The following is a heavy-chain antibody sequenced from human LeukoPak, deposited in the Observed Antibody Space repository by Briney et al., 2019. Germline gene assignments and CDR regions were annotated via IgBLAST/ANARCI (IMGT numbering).Heavy chain of an antibody. CDR3: ARYYDSSGYTPGAFDI. V-gene: IGHV3-53*01. Sequence: GGSLRLSCAASGFTVSSNYMSWVRQAPGKGLEWVSVFYSGGSTYYAESVKGRFTISRDNSKSTLYLQMNSLRAEDTAVYYCARYYDSSGYTPGAFDIWGQGTMVTVSS. D-gene: IGHD3-22*01. CDR2: FYSGGST. J-gene: IGHJ3*02. CDR1: GFTVSSNY.